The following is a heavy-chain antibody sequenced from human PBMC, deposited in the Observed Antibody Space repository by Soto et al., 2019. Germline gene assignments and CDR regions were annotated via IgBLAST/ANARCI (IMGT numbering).Heavy chain of an antibody. V-gene: IGHV3-66*01. CDR3: ARYHSGYSSGWYCD. CDR2: IYSGGST. J-gene: IGHJ4*02. D-gene: IGHD6-19*01. Sequence: GGSLRLSCAASGFTVSSNYMSWVRQAPGKGLEWVSVIYSGGSTYYADSVKGRLTISRDNSKNTLYLQMNSLRAEDTAVYYCARYHSGYSSGWYCDWGQGTLVTVSS. CDR1: GFTVSSNY.